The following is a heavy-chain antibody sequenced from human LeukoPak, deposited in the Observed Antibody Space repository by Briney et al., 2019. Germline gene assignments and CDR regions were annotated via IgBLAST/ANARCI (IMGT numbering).Heavy chain of an antibody. CDR1: GGTFSSYA. CDR2: IIPIFGTA. V-gene: IGHV1-69*13. Sequence: SVKISCKASGGTFSSYAISWVRQAPGQGLEWMGGIIPIFGTANYAQKFQGRVTITADESTSTAYMELSSLRSEDTAVYYCARSRLAGDIVVVQNQYYFDYWGQGTLVTVSS. D-gene: IGHD2-2*01. J-gene: IGHJ4*02. CDR3: ARSRLAGDIVVVQNQYYFDY.